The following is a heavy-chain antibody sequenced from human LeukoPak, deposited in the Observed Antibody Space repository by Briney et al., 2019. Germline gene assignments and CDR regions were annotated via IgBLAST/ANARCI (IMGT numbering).Heavy chain of an antibody. CDR3: ARGGRFITSSFDY. Sequence: GGSLRLSCAASGFTVSSNYMSWFRQAPGKGLEWVSVIYSGGSTYYADSVKGRFTISRHNSKNTLYLQMNSLRAEDTAVYYCARGGRFITSSFDYWGQGTLVTVSS. D-gene: IGHD1-20*01. CDR1: GFTVSSNY. J-gene: IGHJ4*02. V-gene: IGHV3-53*04. CDR2: IYSGGST.